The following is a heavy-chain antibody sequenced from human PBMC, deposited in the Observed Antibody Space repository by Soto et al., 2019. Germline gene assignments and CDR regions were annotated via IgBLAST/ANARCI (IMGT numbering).Heavy chain of an antibody. CDR1: GFTFSSYA. CDR3: AKNQGSTVYYFDY. V-gene: IGHV3-23*01. CDR2: ISDSGGST. J-gene: IGHJ4*02. D-gene: IGHD4-17*01. Sequence: EVQLLESGGGLVQPGGSLRLSCAASGFTFSSYAMSWVRQAPGKGLEWVSSISDSGGSTYYAASVKGRFTISRDNSKNTLYLQMNSLRAEDTAIYYCAKNQGSTVYYFDYWGQGTLVTVSS.